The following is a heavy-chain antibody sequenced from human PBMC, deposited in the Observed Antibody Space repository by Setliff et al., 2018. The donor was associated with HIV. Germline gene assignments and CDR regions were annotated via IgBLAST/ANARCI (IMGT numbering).Heavy chain of an antibody. V-gene: IGHV4-4*07. D-gene: IGHD3-9*01. CDR2: IYDSGST. J-gene: IGHJ6*03. Sequence: SETLSLTCTVSGGSISGFYWNWIRQSAGKGLQWIGRIYDSGSTKYNPSLKSRVTMSLDTSKNQLSLNLDSVTAADTDVFYCARGVRYYFDYTWSTYLLGYYMDVWGKGIPVTVS. CDR1: GGSISGFY. CDR3: ARGVRYYFDYTWSTYLLGYYMDV.